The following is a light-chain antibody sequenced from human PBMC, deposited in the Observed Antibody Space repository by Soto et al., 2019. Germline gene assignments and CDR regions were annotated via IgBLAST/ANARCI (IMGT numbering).Light chain of an antibody. CDR2: AAS. J-gene: IGKJ5*01. CDR3: QQANSFLSIT. V-gene: IGKV1-12*02. Sequence: DIQMTQSPSSVSASVGDRVTITCRASQAISSWLAWYQQKPGKAPKLLIYAASSLQSGVPSRFSGSGSGTDFTLTISSVQPEDFATYYCQQANSFLSITFGQGTRLEIK. CDR1: QAISSW.